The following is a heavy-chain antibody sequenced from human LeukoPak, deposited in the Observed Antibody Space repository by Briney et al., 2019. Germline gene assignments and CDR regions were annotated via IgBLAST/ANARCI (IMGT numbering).Heavy chain of an antibody. V-gene: IGHV4-34*01. CDR3: ARYPAAFDI. D-gene: IGHD2-2*01. CDR2: INHSGST. Sequence: TSETLSLTCAVYGGSFSGYYWSWIRQPPGKGLEWIGEINHSGSTNYNPSLKSRVTISVDTSKNQFSLKLSSVTAADTAVYYCARYPAAFDIWGQGTMVTVSS. J-gene: IGHJ3*02. CDR1: GGSFSGYY.